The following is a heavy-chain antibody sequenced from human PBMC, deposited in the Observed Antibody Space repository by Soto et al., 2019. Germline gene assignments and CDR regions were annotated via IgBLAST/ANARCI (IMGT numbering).Heavy chain of an antibody. CDR3: ARWGGNDKWYFDL. V-gene: IGHV3-13*01. J-gene: IGHJ2*01. CDR2: IGTVGDT. CDR1: GFTFSTFP. D-gene: IGHD1-1*01. Sequence: VQLVESGGGVVQPGRSLRLSCAASGFTFSTFPMHWVRQAPGKGLEWVSTIGTVGDTYYADSVKGRFTISRESGKNSLYLQMNSLRAGDTAVYYCARWGGNDKWYFDLWGRGTLVTVSS.